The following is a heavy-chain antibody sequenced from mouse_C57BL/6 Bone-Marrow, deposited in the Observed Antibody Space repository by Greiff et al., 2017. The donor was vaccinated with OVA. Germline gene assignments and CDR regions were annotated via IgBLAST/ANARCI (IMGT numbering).Heavy chain of an antibody. V-gene: IGHV5-4*01. Sequence: EVHLVESGGGLVKPGGSLKLSCAASGFTFSSYAMSWVRQTPEKRLEWVATISDGGSYTNYPDNVKGRFTISRDNAKNNLYLQMSHRKSEDTAMYYCARGGGGTAYAMDYWGQGTSVTVSS. CDR2: ISDGGSYT. J-gene: IGHJ4*01. CDR3: ARGGGGTAYAMDY. D-gene: IGHD4-1*01. CDR1: GFTFSSYA.